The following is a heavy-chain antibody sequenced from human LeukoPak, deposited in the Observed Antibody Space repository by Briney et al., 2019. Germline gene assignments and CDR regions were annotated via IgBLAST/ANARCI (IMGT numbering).Heavy chain of an antibody. J-gene: IGHJ4*02. CDR3: AKGYCSGGSCWDYFDY. V-gene: IGHV3-23*01. D-gene: IGHD2-15*01. CDR1: GITFSSYA. CDR2: ISDSGGST. Sequence: GGSLRLSCAASGITFSSYAMSWVRQAPGKGLEWVSGISDSGGSTYYADSVKGRFTISRDNSKNTLYLQMNSLRDEDTAVYYCAKGYCSGGSCWDYFDYWGQGTLVTVSS.